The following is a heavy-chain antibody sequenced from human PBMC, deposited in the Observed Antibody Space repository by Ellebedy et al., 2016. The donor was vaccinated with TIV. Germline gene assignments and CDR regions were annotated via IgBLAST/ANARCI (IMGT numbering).Heavy chain of an antibody. V-gene: IGHV3-7*01. Sequence: GGSLRLSCAASGFTFSSYWMTWVRQAPGKGLEWVANINQDGSEQYYVDSVQGRFTISRDNARNSLNLQMNSVRAEDAAVYYWATDGSYGDYRSPTHAFVMWGQGTMVIVSS. CDR3: ATDGSYGDYRSPTHAFVM. D-gene: IGHD4-17*01. CDR2: INQDGSEQ. J-gene: IGHJ3*02. CDR1: GFTFSSYW.